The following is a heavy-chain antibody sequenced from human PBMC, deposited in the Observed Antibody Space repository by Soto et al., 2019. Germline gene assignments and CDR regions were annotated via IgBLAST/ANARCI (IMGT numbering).Heavy chain of an antibody. V-gene: IGHV4-34*01. CDR3: ATLKHRVGYLNGFDV. CDR2: ISQSGQT. CDR1: GESFSAYY. D-gene: IGHD5-12*01. Sequence: QVQLQQWGAGLLKPEETLSLTCAVYGESFSAYYWTWIRQPPGEGLEWIGEISQSGQTSYSPSLNSLETMTLDPSKNQFSIKLTSVATADTAVYYCATLKHRVGYLNGFDVWGQGTMVTVS. J-gene: IGHJ3*01.